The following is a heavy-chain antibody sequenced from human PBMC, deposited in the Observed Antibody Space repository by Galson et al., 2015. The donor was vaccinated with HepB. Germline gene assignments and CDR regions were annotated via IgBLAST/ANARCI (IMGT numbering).Heavy chain of an antibody. D-gene: IGHD2-2*01. CDR2: IIPIFGTA. Sequence: SVKVSCKASGGTFSNYAISWARQAPGQGLEWMGGIIPIFGTANYAQKFQARATITAAESTSTAYMELSSLTSEDTAVYFCAKDCSATRCPTMFYYGMDVWGQGTTVIVSS. V-gene: IGHV1-69*13. CDR1: GGTFSNYA. CDR3: AKDCSATRCPTMFYYGMDV. J-gene: IGHJ6*02.